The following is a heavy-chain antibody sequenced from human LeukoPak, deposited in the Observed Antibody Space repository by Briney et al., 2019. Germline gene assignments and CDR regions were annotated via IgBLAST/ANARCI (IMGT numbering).Heavy chain of an antibody. CDR3: ATGEITGTYYYYYMDV. V-gene: IGHV4-59*11. CDR2: IYYSGST. J-gene: IGHJ6*03. D-gene: IGHD1-20*01. CDR1: GGSISSHY. Sequence: SETLSLTCTVSGGSISSHYWSWIRRPPGKGLEWIGYIYYSGSTNYNPSLKSRVTISVDTSKNQFSLKLSSVTAADTAVYYCATGEITGTYYYYYMDVWGKGTTVTVSS.